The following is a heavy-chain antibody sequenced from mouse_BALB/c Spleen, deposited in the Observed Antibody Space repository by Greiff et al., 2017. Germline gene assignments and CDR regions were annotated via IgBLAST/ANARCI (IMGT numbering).Heavy chain of an antibody. V-gene: IGHV5-4*02. CDR2: ISDGGSYT. CDR3: ARDWFAD. Sequence: EVQVVESGGGLVKPGGSLKLSCAASGFTFSDYYMYWVRQTPEKRLEWVATISDGGSYTYYPDSVKGRFTISRDNAKNNLYLQMSSLKSEDTAMYYCARDWFADWGEGTLVTVSA. CDR1: GFTFSDYY. J-gene: IGHJ3*01.